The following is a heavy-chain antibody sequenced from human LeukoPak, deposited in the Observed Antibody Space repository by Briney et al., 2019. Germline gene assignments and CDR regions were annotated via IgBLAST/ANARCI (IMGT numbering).Heavy chain of an antibody. J-gene: IGHJ3*02. Sequence: PSQTLSLTCTVSGGSITSDHWNWVRQPPGKGLEWIGCIYYSGSTSYNPSLKSRVTISVDMSKNQFSLRLTSVTAADTAVYYCARKNDFDIWGQGTLVTVSS. D-gene: IGHD2/OR15-2a*01. CDR1: GGSITSDH. V-gene: IGHV4-59*01. CDR2: IYYSGST. CDR3: ARKNDFDI.